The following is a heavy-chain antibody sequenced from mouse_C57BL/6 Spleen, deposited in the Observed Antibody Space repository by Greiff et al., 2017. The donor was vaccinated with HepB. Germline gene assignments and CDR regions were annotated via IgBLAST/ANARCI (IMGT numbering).Heavy chain of an antibody. CDR3: ARHPGYFDV. J-gene: IGHJ1*03. V-gene: IGHV5-12*01. CDR1: GFTFSDYY. CDR2: ISTGGGST. Sequence: EVKLVESGGGLVQPGGSLKLSCAASGFTFSDYYMYWVRQTPEKRLEWVAYISTGGGSTYYPDTVKGRVTISRDNAKNTLYLQMSRLKSEDTAMYYCARHPGYFDVWGTGTTVTVSS.